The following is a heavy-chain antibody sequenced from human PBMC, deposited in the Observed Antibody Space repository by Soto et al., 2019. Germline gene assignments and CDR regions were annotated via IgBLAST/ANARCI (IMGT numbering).Heavy chain of an antibody. J-gene: IGHJ4*02. V-gene: IGHV3-30*18. CDR1: GFTFSSYG. D-gene: IGHD1-26*01. Sequence: GGSLRLSCAASGFTFSSYGMHWVRQAPGKGLEWVAVISYDGSNKYYADSVKGRFTISRDNSKNTLYLQMNSLRAEDTAVYYCAKNSLGSGSWLLFGYFDYWGQGTLVTVSS. CDR2: ISYDGSNK. CDR3: AKNSLGSGSWLLFGYFDY.